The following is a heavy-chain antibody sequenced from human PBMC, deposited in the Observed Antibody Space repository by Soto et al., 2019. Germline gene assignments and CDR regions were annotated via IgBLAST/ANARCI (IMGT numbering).Heavy chain of an antibody. CDR1: GFTFSDYY. V-gene: IGHV3-11*01. J-gene: IGHJ6*02. CDR3: AREDLGLNSGSYSYYYYGMDV. CDR2: ISSSGSTI. D-gene: IGHD1-26*01. Sequence: GSLRLSCAASGFTFSDYYMSWIRQAPGKGLEWVSYISSSGSTIYYADSVKGRFTISRDNAKNSLYLQMNSLRAEDTAVYYCAREDLGLNSGSYSYYYYGMDVWGQGTTVTVSS.